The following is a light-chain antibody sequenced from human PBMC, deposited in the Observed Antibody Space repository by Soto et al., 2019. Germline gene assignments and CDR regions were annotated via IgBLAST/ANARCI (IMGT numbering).Light chain of an antibody. V-gene: IGLV2-8*01. CDR3: SSYAGNNNLL. J-gene: IGLJ2*01. CDR2: EVS. Sequence: QSVLTQPPCASGSPGQSVTISCTGTSSDVGDYNSVSWYQQRPGKAPKLMISEVSKRPSGVPDRFSGSKSGNTASLTVSGLQADDEADYYCSSYAGNNNLLFGGGTQLTVL. CDR1: SSDVGDYNS.